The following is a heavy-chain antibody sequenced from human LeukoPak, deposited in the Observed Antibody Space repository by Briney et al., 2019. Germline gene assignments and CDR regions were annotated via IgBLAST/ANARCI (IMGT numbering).Heavy chain of an antibody. CDR2: IWYDGSYK. CDR1: GFTFSNFA. D-gene: IGHD2-21*02. J-gene: IGHJ4*02. Sequence: GGSLRLSCAGTGFTFSNFAMHWVRQSPGRGLQWVAVIWYDGSYKYHTDSVKGRFTISRDNSKSTLYLQMNSLRAEDTAVYYCARDYCGGDCLGLDYWGQGTLVTVSS. V-gene: IGHV3-33*01. CDR3: ARDYCGGDCLGLDY.